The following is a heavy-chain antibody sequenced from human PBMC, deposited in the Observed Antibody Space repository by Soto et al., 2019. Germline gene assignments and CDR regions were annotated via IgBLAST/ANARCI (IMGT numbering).Heavy chain of an antibody. J-gene: IGHJ4*02. CDR2: IYYSGST. V-gene: IGHV4-59*08. CDR1: GGSISSYY. D-gene: IGHD4-17*01. Sequence: QVQLQESGPGLVKPSETLSLTCTVSGGSISSYYWSWIRQPPGKGLEWIGYIYYSGSTNYNPSLKSRVTISVDTSKNQFSLKLSSVTAADTSVYYCASGLREPMTTVTTFDYWGQGTLVTVSS. CDR3: ASGLREPMTTVTTFDY.